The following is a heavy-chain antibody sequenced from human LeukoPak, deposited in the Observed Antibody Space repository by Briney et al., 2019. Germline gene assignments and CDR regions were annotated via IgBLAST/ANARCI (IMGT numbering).Heavy chain of an antibody. Sequence: SETLSLTCTVSGGSISSYYWSWIRQPAGKGLEWIGRIYTSGSTNYNPSLKSRVTMSVDTSKNQFSPKLSSVTAADTAVYYCARELWFGESLDYWGQGTLVTVSS. D-gene: IGHD3-10*01. J-gene: IGHJ4*02. CDR2: IYTSGST. CDR1: GGSISSYY. CDR3: ARELWFGESLDY. V-gene: IGHV4-4*07.